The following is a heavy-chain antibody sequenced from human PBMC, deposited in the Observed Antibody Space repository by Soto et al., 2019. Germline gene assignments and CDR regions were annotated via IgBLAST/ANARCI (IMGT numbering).Heavy chain of an antibody. CDR2: MNPGSGNT. Sequence: ASVKVSCKASGYTFTSYDVNWVRQAAGQGLEWVGWMNPGSGNTGYAQNFQGRVTMTRNTSISTAYMELSSLTSEDTAVYYCARAPRYCPGISSSSFFATWGQGTLVPVSS. CDR3: ARAPRYCPGISSSSFFAT. D-gene: IGHD3-3*01. CDR1: GYTFTSYD. J-gene: IGHJ5*02. V-gene: IGHV1-8*01.